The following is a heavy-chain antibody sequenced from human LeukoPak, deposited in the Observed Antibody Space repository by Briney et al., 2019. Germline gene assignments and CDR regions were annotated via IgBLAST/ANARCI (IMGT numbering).Heavy chain of an antibody. Sequence: SETLSLTCAVYGGSFSGYYWSWIRQPPGKGLEWIGEINHSGSTNYNPSLKSRVTISVDTSKNQFSLKLSSVTAADTAVYYCARGVRLITIFGVVIPTHNWFDPWGQGTLVTVSS. V-gene: IGHV4-34*01. CDR1: GGSFSGYY. D-gene: IGHD3-3*01. CDR3: ARGVRLITIFGVVIPTHNWFDP. J-gene: IGHJ5*02. CDR2: INHSGST.